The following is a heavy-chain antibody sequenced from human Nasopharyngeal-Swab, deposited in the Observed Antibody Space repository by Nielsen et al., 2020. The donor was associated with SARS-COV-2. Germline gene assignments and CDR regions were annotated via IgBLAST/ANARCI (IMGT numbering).Heavy chain of an antibody. CDR1: GFTVSSNY. CDR3: AKDRDSGDDSDDYYHYYGMDV. J-gene: IGHJ6*02. V-gene: IGHV3-66*01. Sequence: GESLKISCAASGFTVSSNYMSRVRQAPGKGLEWVSVIYSGGSTYYADSVKGRFTISRDNSKNTPYLQMNSLRAEDTAVYYCAKDRDSGDDSDDYYHYYGMDVWGQGTTVTVSS. D-gene: IGHD5-12*01. CDR2: IYSGGST.